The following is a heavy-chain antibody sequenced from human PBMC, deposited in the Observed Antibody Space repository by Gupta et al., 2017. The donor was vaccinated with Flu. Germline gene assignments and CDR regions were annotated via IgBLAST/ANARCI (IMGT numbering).Heavy chain of an antibody. J-gene: IGHJ4*02. CDR3: ASFGLYDFWSGGFDY. V-gene: IGHV4-34*01. CDR2: INHSGST. Sequence: QVQLQQWGAGLLKPSETLSLTCAVYGGSFSGYYWSWIRQPPGKGLEWIGEINHSGSTNYNPSLKSRVTISVDTSKNQFSLKLSSVTAADTAVYYCASFGLYDFWSGGFDYWGQGTLVTVSS. D-gene: IGHD3-3*01. CDR1: GGSFSGYY.